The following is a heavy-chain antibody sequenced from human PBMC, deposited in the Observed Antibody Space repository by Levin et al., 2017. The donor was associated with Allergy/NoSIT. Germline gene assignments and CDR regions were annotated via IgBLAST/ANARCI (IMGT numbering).Heavy chain of an antibody. CDR2: VYYSGNT. D-gene: IGHD4-17*01. CDR3: AKEENGDYFDY. J-gene: IGHJ4*02. Sequence: SETLSLTCTVSGDSVSSGSHYWGWGWFHQPPGKGLEWIGSVYYSGNTYYNPSLRSRVTISVDTSKTHLSLRLRSVTAADTSVYYCAKEENGDYFDYWGQGILVTVSS. CDR1: GDSVSSGSHY. V-gene: IGHV4-39*02.